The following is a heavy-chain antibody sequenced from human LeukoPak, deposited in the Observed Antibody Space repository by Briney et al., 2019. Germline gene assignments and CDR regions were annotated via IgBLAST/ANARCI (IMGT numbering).Heavy chain of an antibody. Sequence: SVKVSCKASGGTFSSYAISWVRQAPGQGLEWMGRIIPILGIANYAQKFQGRVTITADKSTSTVYMELSSLRSEDTAVYYCAREVSYDFWSGYFDYWGQGTLVTVSS. D-gene: IGHD3-3*01. J-gene: IGHJ4*02. CDR3: AREVSYDFWSGYFDY. CDR2: IIPILGIA. V-gene: IGHV1-69*04. CDR1: GGTFSSYA.